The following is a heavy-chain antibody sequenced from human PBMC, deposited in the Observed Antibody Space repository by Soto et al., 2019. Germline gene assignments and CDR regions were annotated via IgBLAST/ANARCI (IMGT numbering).Heavy chain of an antibody. CDR1: GCTFSSYA. Sequence: GGSLSLSCAASGCTFSSYAMSWVRQGPGTGLGWVSAISGSGGSTYYANSVMGRFTISRDNSKNTLYLQMNSLRAEDTAVYYWAKDFTYYSSGYYCDPWGQGTLVTVSS. CDR3: AKDFTYYSSGYYCDP. CDR2: ISGSGGST. V-gene: IGHV3-23*01. D-gene: IGHD3-22*01. J-gene: IGHJ5*02.